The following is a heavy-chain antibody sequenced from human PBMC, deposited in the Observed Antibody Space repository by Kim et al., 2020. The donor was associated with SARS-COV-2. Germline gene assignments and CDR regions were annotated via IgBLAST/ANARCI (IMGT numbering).Heavy chain of an antibody. CDR1: GFTFSSYS. J-gene: IGHJ3*01. Sequence: GGSLRLSCAASGFTFSSYSMNWVRQAPGKGLEWVSSISSSSSYIYYADSVKGRFTISRDNAKNSLYLQMNSLRAEDTAVYYCARDTGFRFRRITMVRGAIDAFDRWGQGTMGTVAS. CDR2: ISSSSSYI. CDR3: ARDTGFRFRRITMVRGAIDAFDR. V-gene: IGHV3-21*01. D-gene: IGHD3-10*01.